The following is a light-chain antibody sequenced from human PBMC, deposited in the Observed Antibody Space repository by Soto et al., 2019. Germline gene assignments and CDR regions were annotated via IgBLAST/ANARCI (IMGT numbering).Light chain of an antibody. J-gene: IGLJ3*02. Sequence: QSALTQPRSVSGSPGQSVTISCAGTSSDVGAYNSVSWYQQHPDKAPKLIIYDVSKRPSGIPDRFSGSKSGNTASLTISGLQAEDEADYYCFSYAGSYTSLFGGGTKPPS. V-gene: IGLV2-11*01. CDR2: DVS. CDR3: FSYAGSYTSL. CDR1: SSDVGAYNS.